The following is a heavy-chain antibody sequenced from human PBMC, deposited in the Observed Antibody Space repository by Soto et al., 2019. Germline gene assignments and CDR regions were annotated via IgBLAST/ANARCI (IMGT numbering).Heavy chain of an antibody. Sequence: GGSLRLACVASGFNLSHPWMTWVRQAAGKGLGWVGRIKSKTDGGTAEYAAPVKGKANISRDDSKNTVYLQMNSLKTEDTAVYYCTTGIYYDILSGYHNVAYWGQGALVTVSS. CDR2: IKSKTDGGTA. CDR3: TTGIYYDILSGYHNVAY. CDR1: GFNLSHPW. J-gene: IGHJ4*02. V-gene: IGHV3-15*01. D-gene: IGHD3-9*01.